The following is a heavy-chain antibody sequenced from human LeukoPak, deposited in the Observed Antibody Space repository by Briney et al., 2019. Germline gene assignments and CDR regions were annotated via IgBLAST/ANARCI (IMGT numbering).Heavy chain of an antibody. J-gene: IGHJ6*02. V-gene: IGHV3-23*01. D-gene: IGHD2-2*01. Sequence: PGGSLRLSCAASGLTFSSYAMTWVRQAPGKGLEWVSAISGSGGSTYYADSVKARFTISRDNSKNTLYLQMNSLRAEDTAVYYCAKVSSTSPYYYYGMDVWGQGTTATVSS. CDR3: AKVSSTSPYYYYGMDV. CDR1: GLTFSSYA. CDR2: ISGSGGST.